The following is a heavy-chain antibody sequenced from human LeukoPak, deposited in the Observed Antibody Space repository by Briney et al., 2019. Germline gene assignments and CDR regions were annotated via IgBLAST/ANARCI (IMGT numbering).Heavy chain of an antibody. CDR3: AVYAAMVED. Sequence: SVKVSCKASGGTFISYAISGVRQAPGQGGEGMGRSIPIFGTANYAQKFQRRVTITTDESTSTAYMELSSLRSEDTAVYYCAVYAAMVEDWGQGTLVTVSS. CDR1: GGTFISYA. J-gene: IGHJ4*02. CDR2: SIPIFGTA. D-gene: IGHD5-18*01. V-gene: IGHV1-69*05.